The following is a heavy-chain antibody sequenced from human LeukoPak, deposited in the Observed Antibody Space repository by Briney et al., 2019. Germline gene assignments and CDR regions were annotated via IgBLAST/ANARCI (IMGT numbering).Heavy chain of an antibody. J-gene: IGHJ4*02. CDR1: GDSITSYY. V-gene: IGHV4-4*07. CDR2: IYTSGST. D-gene: IGHD3-10*01. Sequence: PSETLSLTCTVSGDSITSYYWSWIRQPAGEGLEWIGRIYTSGSTNYSPSLKSRVTMSVDTSKNQFSLKLTSVTAADTAVYYCARGYYGSGSYYRGSFDSWGRGTLVTVSS. CDR3: ARGYYGSGSYYRGSFDS.